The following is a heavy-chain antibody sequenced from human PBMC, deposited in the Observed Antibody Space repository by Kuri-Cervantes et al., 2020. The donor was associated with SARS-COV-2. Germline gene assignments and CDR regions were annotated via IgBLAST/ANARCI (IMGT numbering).Heavy chain of an antibody. CDR2: IYYSGST. Sequence: GSLRLSCTVSGGSISNHYWSWIRQPPGKGLEWIGYIYYSGSTNYNPSLKSRVTISLNTSKNQFSLKLSSVTAADTAVYYCARTSYYDFWSGYYPLGVWGKGTTVTVSS. CDR3: ARTSYYDFWSGYYPLGV. V-gene: IGHV4-59*11. CDR1: GGSISNHY. J-gene: IGHJ6*04. D-gene: IGHD3-3*01.